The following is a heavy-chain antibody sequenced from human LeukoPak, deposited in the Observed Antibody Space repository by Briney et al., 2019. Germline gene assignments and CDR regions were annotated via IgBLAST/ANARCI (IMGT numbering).Heavy chain of an antibody. CDR2: IYPGDSDT. D-gene: IGHD3-10*01. J-gene: IGHJ4*02. CDR3: ARTTYGSGSYYTPIDY. V-gene: IGHV5-51*01. CDR1: GYSFTSYW. Sequence: GESLKISCKGSGYSFTSYWIGWVRQMPGKGLEWMGIIYPGDSDTRYSPSFQGQVTISADKSISTAYLQWSSLKASDTAMYYCARTTYGSGSYYTPIDYWGQGTLVTVS.